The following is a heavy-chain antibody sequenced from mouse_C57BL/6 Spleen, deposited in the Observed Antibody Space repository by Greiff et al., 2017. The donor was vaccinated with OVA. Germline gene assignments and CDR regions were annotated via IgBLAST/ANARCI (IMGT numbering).Heavy chain of an antibody. J-gene: IGHJ2*01. V-gene: IGHV1-50*01. CDR3: ARSEGYYSGY. D-gene: IGHD2-12*01. Sequence: VQLQQPGAELVKPGASVKLSCKASGYTFTSYWMQWVKQRPGQGLEWLGEIDPSDSYTNYNQKFKGKATLTVDTSSSTAYMQLSSLTSEDSAVYYCARSEGYYSGYWGQGTTLTVSS. CDR2: IDPSDSYT. CDR1: GYTFTSYW.